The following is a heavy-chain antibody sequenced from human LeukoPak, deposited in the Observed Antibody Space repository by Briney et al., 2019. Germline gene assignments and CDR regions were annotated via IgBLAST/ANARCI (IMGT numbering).Heavy chain of an antibody. D-gene: IGHD3-10*01. CDR3: AKDRVYGSGSYYLTFDY. CDR2: ISYDGSNK. Sequence: GGSLRLSCAASGFTFSSYAMHWVRQAPGKGLEWVAVISYDGSNKYYADSVKGRFTISRDNSKNTLYLQMNSLRAEDTAVYYCAKDRVYGSGSYYLTFDYWGQGTLVTVSS. J-gene: IGHJ4*02. V-gene: IGHV3-30*04. CDR1: GFTFSSYA.